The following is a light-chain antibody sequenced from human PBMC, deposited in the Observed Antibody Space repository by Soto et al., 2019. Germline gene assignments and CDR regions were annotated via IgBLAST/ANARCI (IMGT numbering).Light chain of an antibody. J-gene: IGKJ1*01. Sequence: EIALTQSPGTLSLSPGERATLTCRSSQSVSSSYLAWYQQKPGQAPRLLIYGASSRATGIPDRFSGSGSGTDFTLTISSLQTDDFSTYYCQQYHSYWTFGQGTKVDI. V-gene: IGKV3-20*01. CDR2: GAS. CDR1: QSVSSSY. CDR3: QQYHSYWT.